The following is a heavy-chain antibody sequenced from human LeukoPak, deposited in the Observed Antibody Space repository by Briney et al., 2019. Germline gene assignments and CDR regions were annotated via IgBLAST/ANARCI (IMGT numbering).Heavy chain of an antibody. CDR1: GFTFSIYE. V-gene: IGHV3-48*03. CDR3: TKDGEHNNSCYPHCGMDV. D-gene: IGHD2-2*01. CDR2: ISSGGSFI. Sequence: QPGGSLRLSCVASGFTFSIYEMNWVRQAPGKGLEWVSYISSGGSFIDYADSVKGRFTISRDNSKNTLYLQMNSLRAEDTAVYYCTKDGEHNNSCYPHCGMDVWGQGTTVTVSS. J-gene: IGHJ6*02.